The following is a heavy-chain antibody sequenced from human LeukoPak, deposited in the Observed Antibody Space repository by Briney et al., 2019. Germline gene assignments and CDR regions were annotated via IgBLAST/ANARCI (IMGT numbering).Heavy chain of an antibody. CDR3: AKDARIAAAGTGDAFDI. CDR2: ISGSGGST. D-gene: IGHD6-13*01. J-gene: IGHJ3*02. Sequence: GGSLRLSCAASGFTFSSYGMSWVRQAPGKGLEWVSAISGSGGSTYYADSVKGRFTISRDNSKNTLYLQMNSLRAEDTAVYYCAKDARIAAAGTGDAFDIWGQGTMVTVSS. CDR1: GFTFSSYG. V-gene: IGHV3-23*01.